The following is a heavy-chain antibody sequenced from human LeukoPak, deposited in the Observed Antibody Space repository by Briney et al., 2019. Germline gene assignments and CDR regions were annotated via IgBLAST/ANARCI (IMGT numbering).Heavy chain of an antibody. CDR1: GFTFSSYA. Sequence: GGSLRLSCAASGFTFSSYAMSWVRQAPGKGLEWVSTITGSGSSTYYADSVKGRFTISRDNSKNTLYLQMNSLNAEDTAVYYCARDTQAVAGSLLYYFDYWGQGTLVTVSS. CDR2: ITGSGSST. CDR3: ARDTQAVAGSLLYYFDY. J-gene: IGHJ4*02. V-gene: IGHV3-23*01. D-gene: IGHD6-19*01.